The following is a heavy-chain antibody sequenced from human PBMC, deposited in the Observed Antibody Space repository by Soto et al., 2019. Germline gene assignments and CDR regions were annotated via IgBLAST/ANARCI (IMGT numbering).Heavy chain of an antibody. CDR1: GYTFTSYD. Sequence: ASVKVSCKASGYTFTSYDIYWVRQATGQGLEWMGWMNPNTGNSAYAQKFQGRVTVTSDTSINTVHMELNSLRSEDTAVYYCARRAETNCCIGFGADTYYFDFWGQGTLGTVSS. CDR3: ARRAETNCCIGFGADTYYFDF. CDR2: MNPNTGNS. J-gene: IGHJ4*02. D-gene: IGHD2-21*02. V-gene: IGHV1-8*01.